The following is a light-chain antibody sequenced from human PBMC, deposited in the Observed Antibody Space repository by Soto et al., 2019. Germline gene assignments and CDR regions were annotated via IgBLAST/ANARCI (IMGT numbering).Light chain of an antibody. CDR3: LQYGALPPT. CDR2: GAS. CDR1: QTVSNTY. Sequence: EIVLTQFPGALSLSPGERVTLSCRASQTVSNTYLAWYQQKSGQAPKFLIYGASNRETGIPDMFSGSGSGTDFTLTISRLEPEDFAVDYCLQYGALPPTFGGGTKVEIK. J-gene: IGKJ4*01. V-gene: IGKV3-20*01.